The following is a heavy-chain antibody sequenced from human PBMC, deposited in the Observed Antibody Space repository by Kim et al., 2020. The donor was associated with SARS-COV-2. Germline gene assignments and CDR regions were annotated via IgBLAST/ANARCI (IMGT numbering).Heavy chain of an antibody. J-gene: IGHJ4*02. V-gene: IGHV3-48*04. CDR3: ARDGNSYAWDFDY. CDR2: ISRSGATR. D-gene: IGHD5-18*01. Sequence: GGSLRLSCAASGFIFSDYSMSWVRQAPGKGLEWVAHISRSGATRYYADSVQGRFTISRDNTKSSLDLYMNSLRAEDLGVYYCARDGNSYAWDFDYWGQGVLVTVSS. CDR1: GFIFSDYS.